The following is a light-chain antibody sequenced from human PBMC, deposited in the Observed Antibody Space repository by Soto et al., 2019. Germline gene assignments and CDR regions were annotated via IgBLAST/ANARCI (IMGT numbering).Light chain of an antibody. J-gene: IGKJ5*01. V-gene: IGKV3-20*01. CDR3: QQYGSSAPIT. CDR2: GAS. CDR1: QSVSSN. Sequence: EIGMTQSPSTLSGSAGERATLSCRASQSVSSNLAWYQQKPGQAPRRLIFGASFRATGIPDRFSGSGSGTDFTLTISRLEPEDFALYYCQQYGSSAPITFGQGTRLEIK.